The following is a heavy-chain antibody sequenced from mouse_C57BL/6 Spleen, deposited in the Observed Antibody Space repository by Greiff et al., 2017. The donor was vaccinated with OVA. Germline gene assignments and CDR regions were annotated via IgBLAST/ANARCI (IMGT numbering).Heavy chain of an antibody. CDR2: IDPSDSET. Sequence: QVQLQQPGAELVRPGSSVKLSCKASGYTFTSYWMHWVKQRPIQGLEWIGNIDPSDSETHYNQKFKDKATLTVDKSSSTAYMQLSSLTSEDSAVYYCARSPHAYYFDYWGQGTTLTVSS. CDR1: GYTFTSYW. CDR3: ARSPHAYYFDY. J-gene: IGHJ2*01. V-gene: IGHV1-52*01.